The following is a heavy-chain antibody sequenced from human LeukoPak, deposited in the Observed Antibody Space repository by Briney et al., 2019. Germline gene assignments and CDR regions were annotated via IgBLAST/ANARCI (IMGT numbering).Heavy chain of an antibody. Sequence: SETLSLTCTVSGGSISSYYWSWIRQPTGKGLEWIGRIYTSGGTNYNPSLKSRVTMSVDTSKNQFSLKLSSVTAADTAVYYCARGSRDYYYYYMDVWGKGTTVTVSS. CDR2: IYTSGGT. J-gene: IGHJ6*03. V-gene: IGHV4-4*07. CDR3: ARGSRDYYYYYMDV. CDR1: GGSISSYY.